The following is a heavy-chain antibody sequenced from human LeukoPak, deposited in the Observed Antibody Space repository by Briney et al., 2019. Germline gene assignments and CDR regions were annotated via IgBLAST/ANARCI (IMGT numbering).Heavy chain of an antibody. CDR1: GGSISSGSYY. D-gene: IGHD3-3*01. CDR2: IYTSGST. Sequence: SETLSLTCTVSGGSISSGSYYWSWIRQPAGKGLEWIGRIYTSGSTNYNPSLKSRVTLSVDTSKNQFSLKLSSVTAADTAVYYCARSQSGYDGWFDPWGQGTLVTVSS. V-gene: IGHV4-61*02. CDR3: ARSQSGYDGWFDP. J-gene: IGHJ5*02.